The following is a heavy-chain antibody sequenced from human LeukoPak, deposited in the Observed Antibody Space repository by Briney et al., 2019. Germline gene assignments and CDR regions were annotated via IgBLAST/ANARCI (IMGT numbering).Heavy chain of an antibody. D-gene: IGHD4-17*01. CDR1: GGSISSGGYY. CDR3: AREPVTSYYYGMDV. CDR2: IYYSGST. J-gene: IGHJ6*02. Sequence: PSETLSLTCTVSGGSISSGGYYWSWIRQHPGKGLEWIGYIYYSGSTNYNPSLKSRVTMSVDTSKNQFSLKLSSVTAADTAVYYCAREPVTSYYYGMDVWGQGTTVTVSS. V-gene: IGHV4-61*08.